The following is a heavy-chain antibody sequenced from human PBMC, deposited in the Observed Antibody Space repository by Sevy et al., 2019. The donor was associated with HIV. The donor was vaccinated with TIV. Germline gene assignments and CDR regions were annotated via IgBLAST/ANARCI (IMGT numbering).Heavy chain of an antibody. CDR3: SGTAMGDGDY. CDR2: ISWNSNSI. Sequence: GGFLRLSCAASGFTFDDYAMHWVRQAPGKGLEWVSGISWNSNSIGYADSVKGRFTISRDNAKNSLYLQMNSLRAEDSALYYYSGTAMGDGDYWGQGTTVTVSS. D-gene: IGHD2-21*02. CDR1: GFTFDDYA. V-gene: IGHV3-9*01. J-gene: IGHJ4*02.